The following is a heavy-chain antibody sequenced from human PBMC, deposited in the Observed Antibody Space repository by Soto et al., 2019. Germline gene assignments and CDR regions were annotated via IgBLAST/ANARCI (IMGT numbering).Heavy chain of an antibody. V-gene: IGHV3-7*03. CDR3: ARSLAYCGGDCWYYFDY. D-gene: IGHD2-21*02. J-gene: IGHJ4*02. CDR2: IKQDGSEK. Sequence: EVQLVESGGGLVQPGGSLRLSCAASGFTFSSYWMSWVRQAPGKGLEWVANIKQDGSEKYYVDSVKGRFTISRDNAKNSLYLQMNSLRAEDTAVYYCARSLAYCGGDCWYYFDYLGQGTLVTVSS. CDR1: GFTFSSYW.